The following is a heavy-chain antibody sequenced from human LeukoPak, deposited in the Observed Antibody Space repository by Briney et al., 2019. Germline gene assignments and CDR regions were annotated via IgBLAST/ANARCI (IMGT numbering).Heavy chain of an antibody. D-gene: IGHD2-15*01. Sequence: ASVKVSCKASGYTFTNYGISWVRQATGQGLEWMGWMNPNSGNTGYAQKFQGRVTMTRNSSITTAYMELSSLRSEDTAVYYCARRHGRCSDGSCYYPDYWGQGTLVTVSS. CDR2: MNPNSGNT. V-gene: IGHV1-8*01. CDR1: GYTFTNYG. CDR3: ARRHGRCSDGSCYYPDY. J-gene: IGHJ4*02.